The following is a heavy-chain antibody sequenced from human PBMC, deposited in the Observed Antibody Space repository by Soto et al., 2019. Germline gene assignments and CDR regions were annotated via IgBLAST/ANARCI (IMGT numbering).Heavy chain of an antibody. Sequence: GGSLRLSCAASGFTFSSYAMHWVRQAPGKGLEWVAVISYDGSNKYYADSVKGRFTISRDNSKNTLYLQMNSLRAEDTAVYYCARDPLTGFWSGYWPLPGYYGMDVWGQGTTVTVSS. CDR1: GFTFSSYA. CDR2: ISYDGSNK. V-gene: IGHV3-30-3*01. D-gene: IGHD3-3*01. CDR3: ARDPLTGFWSGYWPLPGYYGMDV. J-gene: IGHJ6*02.